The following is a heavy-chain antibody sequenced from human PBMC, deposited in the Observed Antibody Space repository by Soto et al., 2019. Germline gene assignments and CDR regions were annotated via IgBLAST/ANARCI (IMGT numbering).Heavy chain of an antibody. V-gene: IGHV1-69*13. J-gene: IGHJ6*02. D-gene: IGHD1-7*01. CDR2: IIPIFGTA. CDR1: GGTFSRYA. CDR3: ARDDAGITGTTDYYYGMDV. Sequence: GASVKVSCKASGGTFSRYAISWVRQAPGQGLEWMGGIIPIFGTANYAQKFQGRVTITADESTSTAYMELSSLRSEDTAVYYCARDDAGITGTTDYYYGMDVWGQGTTVTVSS.